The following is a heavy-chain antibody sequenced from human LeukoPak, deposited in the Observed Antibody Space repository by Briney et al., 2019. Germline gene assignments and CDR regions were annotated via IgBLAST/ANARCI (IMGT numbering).Heavy chain of an antibody. D-gene: IGHD3-22*01. CDR2: INHSGST. Sequence: PSETLSLTCAVYGGSFSGYYWSWIRQPPGKGPEWIGEINHSGSTNYNPSLKSRVTISVDTSKNQFSLKLSSVTAADTAVYYCARELDYEGGCYYYYYMDVWGKGTTVTVSS. CDR1: GGSFSGYY. V-gene: IGHV4-34*01. CDR3: ARELDYEGGCYYYYYMDV. J-gene: IGHJ6*03.